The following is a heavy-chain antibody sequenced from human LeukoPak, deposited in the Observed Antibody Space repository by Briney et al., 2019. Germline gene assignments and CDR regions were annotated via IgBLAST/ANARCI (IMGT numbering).Heavy chain of an antibody. V-gene: IGHV3-11*05. J-gene: IGHJ4*02. D-gene: IGHD3-16*01. CDR1: GFSVSDYS. Sequence: GGSLRLSCAASGFSVSDYSISWIRQSPGKGPEWISYVISGRGSTNYADSVKGRFTISRDNAKNSVALQLDGLRADDTAVYFCTRERRGSYYAFESWGQGTLVTVSS. CDR2: VISGRGST. CDR3: TRERRGSYYAFES.